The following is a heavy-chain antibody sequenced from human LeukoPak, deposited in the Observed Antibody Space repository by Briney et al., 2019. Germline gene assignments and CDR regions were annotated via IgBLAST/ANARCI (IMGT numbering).Heavy chain of an antibody. D-gene: IGHD2-2*01. J-gene: IGHJ5*02. V-gene: IGHV1-46*01. CDR1: GYTLTSYY. CDR3: ARRSSTSCYWCGWFDP. Sequence: ASVKVSCKAYGYTLTSYYMHWLRQAPGQGLEWMGIINPSGGNTRYAQKFQGRVTMTRDTSTSTVYMELSSLRSEDTAMYYCARRSSTSCYWCGWFDPWGQGTLVTVPS. CDR2: INPSGGNT.